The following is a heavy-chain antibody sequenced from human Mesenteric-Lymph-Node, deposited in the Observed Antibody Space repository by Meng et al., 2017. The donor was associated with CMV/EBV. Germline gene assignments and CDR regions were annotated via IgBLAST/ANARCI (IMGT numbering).Heavy chain of an antibody. Sequence: GESLKISCAASGFTFSSYEMNWVRQAPGKGLEWVSHISSSGSAIYYADSVKGRFIVSRDNAKNSLDLLMKSLRAEDTAVYYCARVGVGVTTDAFDIWGQGTVVTVS. J-gene: IGHJ3*02. D-gene: IGHD1-26*01. CDR1: GFTFSSYE. CDR2: ISSSGSAI. V-gene: IGHV3-48*03. CDR3: ARVGVGVTTDAFDI.